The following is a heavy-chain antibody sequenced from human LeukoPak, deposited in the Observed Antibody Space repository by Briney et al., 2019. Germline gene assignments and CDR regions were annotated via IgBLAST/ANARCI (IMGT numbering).Heavy chain of an antibody. CDR1: GGSFSGYY. CDR3: ARGGITYCSGGSCLYRYYYYGMDV. Sequence: SETLSLTCAVYGGSFSGYYWSWIRQPPGKGLEWIGEINHSGSTNYNPSLKSRVTISVDTSKNQFSLKLSSVTAADTAVYYCARGGITYCSGGSCLYRYYYYGMDVWGKGTTVTVSS. CDR2: INHSGST. J-gene: IGHJ6*04. D-gene: IGHD2-15*01. V-gene: IGHV4-34*01.